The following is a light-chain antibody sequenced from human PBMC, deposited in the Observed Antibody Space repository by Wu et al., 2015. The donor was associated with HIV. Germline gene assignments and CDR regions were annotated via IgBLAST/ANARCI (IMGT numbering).Light chain of an antibody. V-gene: IGKV3-15*01. CDR2: GAS. Sequence: EIVMTQSPATVSVSPGERATLSCRASQSVSGSLAWYQQKPGQAPRLLIYGASTRAAGIPARFSGSGSGTEFTLTINSLQSVDFAVYYCQQYNDWPETFGQGTKVEVK. CDR3: QQYNDWPET. CDR1: QSVSGS. J-gene: IGKJ1*01.